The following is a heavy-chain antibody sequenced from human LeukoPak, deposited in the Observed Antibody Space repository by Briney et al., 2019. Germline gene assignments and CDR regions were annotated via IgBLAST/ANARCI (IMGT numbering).Heavy chain of an antibody. CDR1: GGSFSGYY. J-gene: IGHJ4*02. Sequence: SETLSLTCVVYGGSFSGYYWRWIRQPPGKGLEWIGEINPSGSTNYRPSLKSRVTISIDTSKNQFSLKLKSMTAADTAVYYCARGEGARDGYNYEGPFYFVYWGQGTLVTVSS. V-gene: IGHV4-34*01. D-gene: IGHD5-24*01. CDR3: ARGEGARDGYNYEGPFYFVY. CDR2: INPSGST.